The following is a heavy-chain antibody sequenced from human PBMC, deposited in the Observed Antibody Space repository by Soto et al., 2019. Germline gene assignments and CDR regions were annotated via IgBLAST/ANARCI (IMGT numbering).Heavy chain of an antibody. D-gene: IGHD2-15*01. J-gene: IGHJ3*02. CDR2: IIPILGIA. CDR1: GGTFSSYT. V-gene: IGHV1-69*10. Sequence: VKVSCKASGGTFSSYTISWVRQAPGQGLEWMGRIIPILGIANYAQKFQGRVTITADKSTSTAYMELSSLRSEDTAVYYCARDGVVVVAATYSADAFDIWGQGTMVTVSS. CDR3: ARDGVVVVAATYSADAFDI.